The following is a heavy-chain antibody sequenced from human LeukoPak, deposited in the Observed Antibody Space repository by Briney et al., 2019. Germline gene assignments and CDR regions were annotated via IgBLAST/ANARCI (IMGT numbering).Heavy chain of an antibody. J-gene: IGHJ4*02. Sequence: ASVKVSCKASGYTFTSYDINWVRQATGQGFEWKGWMNPNSGNTGYAQKFQGRVTITRNTSISTAYMELSSLRSEDTAVYYCARGLDDSSGYYADYWGQGTLVTVSS. V-gene: IGHV1-8*03. D-gene: IGHD3-22*01. CDR3: ARGLDDSSGYYADY. CDR1: GYTFTSYD. CDR2: MNPNSGNT.